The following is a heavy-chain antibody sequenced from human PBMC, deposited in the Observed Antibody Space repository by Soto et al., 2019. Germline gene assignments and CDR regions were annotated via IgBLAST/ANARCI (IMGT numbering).Heavy chain of an antibody. Sequence: GGSLRLSCAGSGFSFRIYAMNWVRQAPGSGLEWVALISQDARKKHYLASVEGRFTISRDNSKNTLFLQMDSLRPEDTAVYYCAQDRDSGGQGVFDSWGLGTMVTVYS. CDR2: ISQDARKK. CDR3: AQDRDSGGQGVFDS. CDR1: GFSFRIYA. V-gene: IGHV3-30*18. J-gene: IGHJ4*02. D-gene: IGHD1-26*01.